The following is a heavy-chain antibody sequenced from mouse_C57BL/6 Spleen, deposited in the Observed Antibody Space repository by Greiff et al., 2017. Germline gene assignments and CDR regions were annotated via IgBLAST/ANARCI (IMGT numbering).Heavy chain of an antibody. CDR1: GYAFSSNW. V-gene: IGHV1-80*01. Sequence: QVQLQQSGAELVKPGASVKISCKASGYAFSSNWMNWVKQRPGKGLEWIGQIYPGDGDTNYNGKFKGKATLTADKSSSTAYMQLSSLTSEDSAVYFCARQINYTYFDVWGTGTTVTVSS. D-gene: IGHD1-1*01. CDR2: IYPGDGDT. J-gene: IGHJ1*03. CDR3: ARQINYTYFDV.